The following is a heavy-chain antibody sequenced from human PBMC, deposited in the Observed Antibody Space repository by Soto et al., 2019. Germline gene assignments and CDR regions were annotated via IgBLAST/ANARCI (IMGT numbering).Heavy chain of an antibody. CDR2: IPSRGRP. D-gene: IGHD5-12*01. CDR1: GASVAGGSYY. Sequence: PSETLSLTCSVSGASVAGGSYYWSWVRQPPGKGLEWIGYIPSRGRPFYNPSLTSRGTISADTSKNQLSLQLTSVTAADTAVYYCARDTYSGYDFSLWGQGTLVTVSS. J-gene: IGHJ4*02. V-gene: IGHV4-30-4*01. CDR3: ARDTYSGYDFSL.